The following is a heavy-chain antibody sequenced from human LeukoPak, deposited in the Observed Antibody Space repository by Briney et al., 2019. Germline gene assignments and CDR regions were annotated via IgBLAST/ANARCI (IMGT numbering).Heavy chain of an antibody. D-gene: IGHD3-22*01. Sequence: SETLSLTCTVSGGSISSSDYYWGWIRQPPGKGLERIGSIYYSGSTYYNPSLKSRVTISVDTSKNQFSLKLSSVTAADTAVYYCARHFVSIVVTNFDYWGQGTLVTVSS. J-gene: IGHJ4*02. CDR1: GGSISSSDYY. CDR3: ARHFVSIVVTNFDY. V-gene: IGHV4-39*01. CDR2: IYYSGST.